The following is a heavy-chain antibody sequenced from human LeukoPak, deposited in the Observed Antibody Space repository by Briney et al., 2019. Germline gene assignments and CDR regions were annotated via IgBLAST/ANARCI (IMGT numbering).Heavy chain of an antibody. J-gene: IGHJ3*02. CDR1: GFTFSSYA. D-gene: IGHD1-7*01. Sequence: GGSLRLSCAASGFTFSSYAMHWVRQAPGKGLEWVAVISYDGSNKYYADSVKGRFTISRDNSKNTLYLQMSSLRAEDTAVYYCARDSNWNYVNAFDIWGQGTMVTVSS. CDR2: ISYDGSNK. CDR3: ARDSNWNYVNAFDI. V-gene: IGHV3-30-3*01.